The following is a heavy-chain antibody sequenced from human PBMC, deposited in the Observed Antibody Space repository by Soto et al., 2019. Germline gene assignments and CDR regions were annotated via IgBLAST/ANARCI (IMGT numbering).Heavy chain of an antibody. CDR1: GGSFSGYY. J-gene: IGHJ3*02. CDR2: INHSGST. V-gene: IGHV4-34*01. D-gene: IGHD3-10*01. Sequence: SETLSLTCAVYGGSFSGYYWSWIRQPPGKGLEWIGEINHSGSTNYNPSLKSRVTISVDTSKNQFSLKLSSVTAADTAVYYCARTGVTEAFDIWGQGTMVT. CDR3: ARTGVTEAFDI.